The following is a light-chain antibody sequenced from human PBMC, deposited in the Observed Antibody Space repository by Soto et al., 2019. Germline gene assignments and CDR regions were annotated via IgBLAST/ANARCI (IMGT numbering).Light chain of an antibody. J-gene: IGKJ4*01. V-gene: IGKV3D-20*02. Sequence: EIVLTQSPCTLSLSPGERATLSCRASQSVSSSYLAWYQQKPGQAPRLLIYDASSRATGIPDRFSGSGSGTDFTLTITSLQSEDFAVYYCQQYNNWPLTFGGGTKVDIK. CDR2: DAS. CDR3: QQYNNWPLT. CDR1: QSVSSSY.